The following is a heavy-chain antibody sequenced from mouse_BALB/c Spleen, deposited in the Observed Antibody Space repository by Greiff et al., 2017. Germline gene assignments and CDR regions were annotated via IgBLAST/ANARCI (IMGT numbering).Heavy chain of an antibody. V-gene: IGHV1S81*02. Sequence: QVQLKESGAELVKPGASVKLSCKASGYTFTSYWMHWVKQRPGQGLEWIGEINPSNGRTNYNEKFKSKATLTVDKSSSTAYMQLSSLTSEDSAVYYCARCYYGNYEAMDYWGQGTSVTVSS. CDR2: INPSNGRT. J-gene: IGHJ4*01. CDR3: ARCYYGNYEAMDY. D-gene: IGHD2-1*01. CDR1: GYTFTSYW.